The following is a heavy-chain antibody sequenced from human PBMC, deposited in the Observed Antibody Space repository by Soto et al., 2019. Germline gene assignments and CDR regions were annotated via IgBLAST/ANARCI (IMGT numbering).Heavy chain of an antibody. J-gene: IGHJ4*02. V-gene: IGHV4-34*01. Sequence: VQLQQWGAGLLKPSETLSLTCAVYGGSFSGYYWSWIRQPPGKGLEWIGEINHSGSTNYNPSLKSRVPISVGTSKNQFSLKLSSVTAADTAVYYCSGGSSLGYWGQGTLVTVSS. CDR2: INHSGST. CDR3: SGGSSLGY. CDR1: GGSFSGYY.